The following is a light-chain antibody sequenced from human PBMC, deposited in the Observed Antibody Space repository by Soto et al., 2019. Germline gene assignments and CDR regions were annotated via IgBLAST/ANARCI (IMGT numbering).Light chain of an antibody. J-gene: IGLJ1*01. CDR2: GNS. CDR3: PSSVSSPGGSV. V-gene: IGLV1-40*01. CDR1: SSNIGAGYD. Sequence: QSVLTQPPSVSGAPGQRVTISCTGSSSNIGAGYDVNWYQQLPGTAPKLLIYGNSNRPSGVPDRFSGSKSGTSASLAITGLKAEDEADYYRPSSVSSPGGSVFGTGTKLTVL.